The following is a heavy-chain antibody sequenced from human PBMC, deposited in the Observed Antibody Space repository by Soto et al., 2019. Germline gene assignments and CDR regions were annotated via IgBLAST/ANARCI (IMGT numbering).Heavy chain of an antibody. CDR3: ARVRGLGYCSGGSCSQPGLWYFDY. J-gene: IGHJ4*02. D-gene: IGHD2-15*01. CDR2: INHSGST. Sequence: SETLSLTCAVYGGSFSGYYWSWIRQPPGKGLEWIGEINHSGSTNYNPSLKSRVTISVDTSKNQFSLKLSSVTAADTAVYYCARVRGLGYCSGGSCSQPGLWYFDYWGQGTLVTVSS. CDR1: GGSFSGYY. V-gene: IGHV4-34*01.